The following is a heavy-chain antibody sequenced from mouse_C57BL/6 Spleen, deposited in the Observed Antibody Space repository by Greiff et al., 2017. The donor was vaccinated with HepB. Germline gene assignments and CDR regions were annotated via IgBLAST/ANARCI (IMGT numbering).Heavy chain of an antibody. Sequence: VQLQQPGAELVRPGSSVKLSCKASGYTFTSYWMHWVKQRPIQGLEWIGNIDPSDSETHYNQKFKDKATLTVDKSSSTAYMQISSLTSENSAVYYCARRTTVVAPYAMDYWGQGTSVTVSS. CDR2: IDPSDSET. V-gene: IGHV1-52*01. J-gene: IGHJ4*01. CDR3: ARRTTVVAPYAMDY. D-gene: IGHD1-1*01. CDR1: GYTFTSYW.